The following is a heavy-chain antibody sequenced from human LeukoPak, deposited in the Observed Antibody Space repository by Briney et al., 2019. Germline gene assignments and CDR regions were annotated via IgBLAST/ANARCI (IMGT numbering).Heavy chain of an antibody. Sequence: GGSLRLSCAASGFTFSSYWMHWVRQAPGKGLVWVSRINSDGSSTSYADSVKGRFTISRDNAKNTLYLQMNSLRAEDTAVYYCARVLAWQQLGLDYWGQGTLVTVSP. D-gene: IGHD6-13*01. CDR1: GFTFSSYW. CDR3: ARVLAWQQLGLDY. J-gene: IGHJ4*02. CDR2: INSDGSST. V-gene: IGHV3-74*01.